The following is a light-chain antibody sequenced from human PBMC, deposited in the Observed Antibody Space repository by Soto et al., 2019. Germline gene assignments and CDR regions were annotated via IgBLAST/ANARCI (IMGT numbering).Light chain of an antibody. CDR3: CSYTTSSTLV. Sequence: QSALTQPASVSGSPGQSITISCTGTSSDVGTYNHVSWYQQHPGKAPQLIIYEVSNRPSGLSNRFSASKSGNTASLTISGLQAEGEADYYCCSYTTSSTLVFGTGTKLTVL. J-gene: IGLJ1*01. CDR1: SSDVGTYNH. CDR2: EVS. V-gene: IGLV2-14*01.